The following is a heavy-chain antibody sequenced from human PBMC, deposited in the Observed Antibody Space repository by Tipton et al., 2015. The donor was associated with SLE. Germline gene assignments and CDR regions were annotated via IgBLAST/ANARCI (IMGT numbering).Heavy chain of an antibody. CDR3: ARSLVGIAAAPDAFDI. CDR1: GFTFSSYS. CDR2: ISSSSSTI. J-gene: IGHJ3*02. V-gene: IGHV3-48*01. Sequence: SLRLSCAASGFTFSSYSMNWVRQAPGKGLEWVSYISSSSSTIYYADSVKGRFTISRDNAKNSLYLQMNSLRAEDTAVYYCARSLVGIAAAPDAFDIWGQGTMVTVSS. D-gene: IGHD6-13*01.